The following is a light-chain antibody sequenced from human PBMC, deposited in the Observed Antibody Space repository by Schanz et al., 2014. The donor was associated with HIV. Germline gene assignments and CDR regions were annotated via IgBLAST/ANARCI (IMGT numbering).Light chain of an antibody. CDR3: QQLNSFPFT. Sequence: DIQMTQSPSSLSASVGDRVTISCRASQSVSSFLHWYQQKPGEAPKLLIYGVSSLHTGVPSRFSGSGSGTDFTLTISSLQPEDFATYYCQQLNSFPFTFGPGTKVDLK. CDR2: GVS. CDR1: QSVSSF. V-gene: IGKV1-39*01. J-gene: IGKJ3*01.